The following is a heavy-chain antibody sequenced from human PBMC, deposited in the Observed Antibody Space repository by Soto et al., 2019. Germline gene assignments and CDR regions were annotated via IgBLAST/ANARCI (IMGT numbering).Heavy chain of an antibody. D-gene: IGHD2-2*01. CDR1: GGSISSYY. V-gene: IGHV4-59*08. J-gene: IGHJ5*02. CDR3: ARLLIGVVPAADQRNLFDP. Sequence: SETLSLTCTVSGGSISSYYWSWIRQPPGKGLEWIGYIYYSGSTNYNPSLKSRVTISVDTSKNQFSLKLSSVTAADTAVYYCARLLIGVVPAADQRNLFDPCGQGTLVTISS. CDR2: IYYSGST.